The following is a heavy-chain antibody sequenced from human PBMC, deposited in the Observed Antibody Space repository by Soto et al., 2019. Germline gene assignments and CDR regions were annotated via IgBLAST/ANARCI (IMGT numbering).Heavy chain of an antibody. V-gene: IGHV4-31*03. CDR2: IYYSGST. CDR3: ARIDVDTAMVI. CDR1: GGSISSGGYY. J-gene: IGHJ4*02. D-gene: IGHD5-18*01. Sequence: SETLSLTCTVSGGSISSGGYYWSWIRQHPGKGLEWIGYIYYSGSTYYNPSLKSRVTISVDTSKNQFSLKLSSVTAADTAVYYCARIDVDTAMVIWGQGTLVTVSS.